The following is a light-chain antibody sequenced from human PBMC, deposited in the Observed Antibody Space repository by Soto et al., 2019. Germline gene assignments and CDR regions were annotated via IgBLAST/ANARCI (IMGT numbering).Light chain of an antibody. Sequence: EIVLTQSPATLSLSPGERATLSCRASQSVSSYLAWYQQKPVQAPRLLIYDASNSATGIPARFSGSGSGTDFTLTISSLEPEDFAVYYCQQRSNWPPTFGQGTKLEIK. V-gene: IGKV3-11*01. CDR1: QSVSSY. CDR2: DAS. J-gene: IGKJ2*01. CDR3: QQRSNWPPT.